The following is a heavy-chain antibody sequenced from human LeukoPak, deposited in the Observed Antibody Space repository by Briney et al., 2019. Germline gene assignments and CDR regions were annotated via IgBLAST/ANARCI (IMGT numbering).Heavy chain of an antibody. Sequence: PGGSLRLSCAASGFTFSTYALSWVRQAPGKGLEWVSVIYSGGSTYYADSVRGRFTISRDNSKNTLYLQMNSLRAEDTAVYYCVTPLYSSWGQGTLVTVSS. CDR3: VTPLYSS. D-gene: IGHD5-18*01. J-gene: IGHJ5*02. V-gene: IGHV3-66*01. CDR2: IYSGGST. CDR1: GFTFSTYA.